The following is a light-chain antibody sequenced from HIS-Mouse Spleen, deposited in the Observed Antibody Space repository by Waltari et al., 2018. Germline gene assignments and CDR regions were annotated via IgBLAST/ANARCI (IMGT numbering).Light chain of an antibody. Sequence: SYELTQPPSVSVSPGQTARITCSGDALPTQYHYWYQQKSGQAPVLVIYEDSKRPSGIPERFSGSSSGTMATLTISGAQVEDEADYYCYSTDSSGNHRVFGGGTKLTVL. CDR1: ALPTQY. CDR3: YSTDSSGNHRV. J-gene: IGLJ2*01. CDR2: EDS. V-gene: IGLV3-10*01.